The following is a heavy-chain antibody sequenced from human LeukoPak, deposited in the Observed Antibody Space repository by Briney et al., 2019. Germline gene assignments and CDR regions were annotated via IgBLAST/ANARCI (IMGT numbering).Heavy chain of an antibody. CDR1: GFTFSSYW. V-gene: IGHV3-74*01. CDR3: ARARYYYDSSGYRAVYYFDY. Sequence: GGSLRLSCAASGFTFSSYWMHWVRQAPGKGLVWVSCINSDGSSTSYADSVKGRFTISIDNAKKTMYLKMNSLRAKDTAVYYCARARYYYDSSGYRAVYYFDYWGQGTLVTVSS. J-gene: IGHJ4*02. D-gene: IGHD3-22*01. CDR2: INSDGSST.